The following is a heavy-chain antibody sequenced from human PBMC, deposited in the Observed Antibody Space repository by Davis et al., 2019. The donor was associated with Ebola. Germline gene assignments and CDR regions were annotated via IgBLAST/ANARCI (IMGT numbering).Heavy chain of an antibody. CDR2: IRSKANSYAT. CDR3: TSTVTNGDY. Sequence: GGSLRLSCAASGFTFTGPAMHWVRQASGKGLEWVGRIRSKANSYATAYAASVKGRFTISRDDSKNTAYLQMNSLKTEDPAVYYCTSTVTNGDYWGQGTLVTVSS. V-gene: IGHV3-73*01. J-gene: IGHJ4*02. CDR1: GFTFTGPA. D-gene: IGHD4-17*01.